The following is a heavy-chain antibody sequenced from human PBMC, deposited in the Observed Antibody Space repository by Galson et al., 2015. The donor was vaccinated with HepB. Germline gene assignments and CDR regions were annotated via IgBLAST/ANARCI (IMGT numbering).Heavy chain of an antibody. CDR3: AREGLVGAEGYYRGMDV. J-gene: IGHJ6*02. Sequence: SLRLSCAASGFTFSSCGMNWVRQAPGKGLEWVSIISPTSSYIYYGASVKGRFTISRDNAKNSLYLQMNSVRADDTAVYYCAREGLVGAEGYYRGMDVWGQGTTVTVSS. V-gene: IGHV3-21*01. CDR2: ISPTSSYI. D-gene: IGHD2-15*01. CDR1: GFTFSSCG.